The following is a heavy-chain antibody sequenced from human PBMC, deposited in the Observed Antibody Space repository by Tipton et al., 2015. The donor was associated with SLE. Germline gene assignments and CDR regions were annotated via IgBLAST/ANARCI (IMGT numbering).Heavy chain of an antibody. D-gene: IGHD2-15*01. CDR3: ARTGLGYCSGGSCYPLYYYYGMDV. V-gene: IGHV4-4*02. Sequence: TLSLTCAVYGGSISSRNWWSWIRQPPGKGLEWIGEIDHSGSTNYNPSLESRVTISIDKSRNQFSLKLNSVTAADTAVYYCARTGLGYCSGGSCYPLYYYYGMDVRGQGTTVTVSS. J-gene: IGHJ6*02. CDR2: IDHSGST. CDR1: GGSISSRNW.